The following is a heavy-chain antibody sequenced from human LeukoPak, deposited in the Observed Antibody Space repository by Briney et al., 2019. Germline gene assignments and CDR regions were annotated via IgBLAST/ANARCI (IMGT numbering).Heavy chain of an antibody. J-gene: IGHJ4*02. CDR2: IYHTGGT. CDR3: ASYDYVWGSLDF. CDR1: GASVRSGSYY. V-gene: IGHV4-61*01. D-gene: IGHD3-16*01. Sequence: SETLSLTCTVSGASVRSGSYYWTWIRQPPGEGLEWIGDIYHTGGTNYNPSLKSRVTFSLDKSKNHFALKLTSVTVADTAIYYCASYDYVWGSLDFWGQGTLVPVSS.